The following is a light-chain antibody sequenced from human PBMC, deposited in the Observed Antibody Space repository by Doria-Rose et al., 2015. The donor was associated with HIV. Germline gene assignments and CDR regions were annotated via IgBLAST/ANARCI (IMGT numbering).Light chain of an antibody. CDR1: QSVSRSY. CDR3: QQYGSSPTT. J-gene: IGKJ5*01. Sequence: TPSPGTLSLSPGERATLSCRASQSVSRSYLAWYQQKPGLAPRLLIYDASSRATGIPDRFSGSGSGTDFTLIISRLEPEDFGVYYCQQYGSSPTTFGQGTR. CDR2: DAS. V-gene: IGKV3-20*01.